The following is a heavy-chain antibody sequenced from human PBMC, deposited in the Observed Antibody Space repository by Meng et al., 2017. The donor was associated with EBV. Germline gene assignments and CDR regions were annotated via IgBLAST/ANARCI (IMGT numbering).Heavy chain of an antibody. CDR2: INPNSGGT. Sequence: QWQLLQSGAEVKKPGASGKVSCTASGYTFTGYYMHWVRQAPGQGLEWMGRINPNSGGTNYAQKFQGRVTMTRDTSISTAYMELSRLRSDDTAVYYCARVGIAVAGTGDYWGQGTLVTVSS. CDR3: ARVGIAVAGTGDY. D-gene: IGHD6-19*01. J-gene: IGHJ4*02. CDR1: GYTFTGYY. V-gene: IGHV1-2*06.